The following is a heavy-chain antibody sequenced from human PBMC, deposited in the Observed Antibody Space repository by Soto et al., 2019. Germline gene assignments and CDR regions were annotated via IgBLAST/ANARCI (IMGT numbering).Heavy chain of an antibody. Sequence: EVQLVESGGGLVKPGGSLRLSCAASGFDFSSYSMNWVRQAPGKGLEWVSSINEDSSYIYYAHSLRGRFTISRGNAKEALDLQMNSLRAEDTAVYYCVRDFGWYFRSGYMDVWGDGATVTVSS. CDR3: VRDFGWYFRSGYMDV. J-gene: IGHJ6*03. V-gene: IGHV3-21*02. CDR1: GFDFSSYS. CDR2: INEDSSYI. D-gene: IGHD3-3*01.